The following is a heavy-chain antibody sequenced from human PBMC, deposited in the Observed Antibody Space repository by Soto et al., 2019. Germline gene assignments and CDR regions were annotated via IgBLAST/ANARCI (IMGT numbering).Heavy chain of an antibody. CDR2: IYYSGST. CDR1: GGSISSSSYY. V-gene: IGHV4-39*01. D-gene: IGHD2-8*01. J-gene: IGHJ4*02. Sequence: PSETLSLTCTVSGGSISSSSYYWGWIRQPPGKGLEWIGSIYYSGSTYYNPSLKSRVTISVDTSKNQFSLKLSSVTAADTAVYYCARLVGVLDPKVYAFDYWGQGTLVTVSS. CDR3: ARLVGVLDPKVYAFDY.